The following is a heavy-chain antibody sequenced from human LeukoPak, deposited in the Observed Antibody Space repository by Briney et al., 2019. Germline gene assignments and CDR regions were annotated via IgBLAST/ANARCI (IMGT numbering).Heavy chain of an antibody. Sequence: GASVKVSCKASGYTFTSFAIHWVRQAPGQRLEWMGWINAGNGNTKYSQKFQGRDTITRDTSASTAYMELSSLNSEDTAIYYCARGGEYNYGYVDFDYWGQGTLVTVSS. CDR3: ARGGEYNYGYVDFDY. D-gene: IGHD5-18*01. CDR2: INAGNGNT. J-gene: IGHJ4*02. CDR1: GYTFTSFA. V-gene: IGHV1-3*01.